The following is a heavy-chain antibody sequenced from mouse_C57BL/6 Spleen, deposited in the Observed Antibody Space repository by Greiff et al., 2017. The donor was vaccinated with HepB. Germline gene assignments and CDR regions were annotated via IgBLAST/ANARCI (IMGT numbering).Heavy chain of an antibody. CDR1: GYAFSSYW. J-gene: IGHJ3*01. CDR3: ARFYDGYYEFAY. V-gene: IGHV1-80*01. D-gene: IGHD2-3*01. CDR2: IYPGDGDT. Sequence: QVQLQQSGPELVKPGASVKISCKASGYAFSSYWMNWVKQRPGKGLEWIGQIYPGDGDTNYNGKFKGKATLTADKSSSTAYMQLSSLTSEDSAVYFCARFYDGYYEFAYWGQGTLVTVSA.